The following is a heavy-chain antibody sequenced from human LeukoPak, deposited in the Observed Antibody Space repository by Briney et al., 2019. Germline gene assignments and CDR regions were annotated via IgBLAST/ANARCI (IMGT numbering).Heavy chain of an antibody. CDR2: IWYDGNNK. Sequence: GGSLRLSCAASGFTFSTYGMHWVRQAPGKGLEWVSVIWYDGNNKYYADSVKGRFTISRGNSKNTLYLQMDSLRAEDTAVYYCARDLTTTRFYFFDHWGQGTLVTVSS. V-gene: IGHV3-33*01. J-gene: IGHJ5*02. CDR1: GFTFSTYG. CDR3: ARDLTTTRFYFFDH. D-gene: IGHD1/OR15-1a*01.